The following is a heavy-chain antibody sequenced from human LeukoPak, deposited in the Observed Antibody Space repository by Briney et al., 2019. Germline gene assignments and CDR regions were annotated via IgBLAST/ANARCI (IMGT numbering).Heavy chain of an antibody. CDR2: IYYSGST. V-gene: IGHV4-30-4*08. CDR1: GGSISSGDYY. CDR3: ARDGSSSPHYFDY. J-gene: IGHJ4*02. D-gene: IGHD6-6*01. Sequence: PSETLSLTCTVSGGSISSGDYYWSWIRQPPGKGLEWIGYIYYSGSTYYNPSLKSRVTISVDTSKNQFSLKLSSVTAADTAVYYCARDGSSSPHYFDYWGQGTLVTVSS.